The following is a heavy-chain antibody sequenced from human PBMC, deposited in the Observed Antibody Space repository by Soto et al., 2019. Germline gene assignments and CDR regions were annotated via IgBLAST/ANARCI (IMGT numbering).Heavy chain of an antibody. Sequence: VSEGKVIAFHWRRIRKFPGKGLEWIAYTSYTENPNYIPSLQSRVTISLDTSKNQVSLKLTSMTAADTAVYYCARDRQAGFTHVFAPWRQGTLVTVSS. V-gene: IGHV4-59*02. CDR3: ARDRQAGFTHVFAP. CDR2: TSYTENP. D-gene: IGHD6-13*01. J-gene: IGHJ5*02. CDR1: EGKVIAFH.